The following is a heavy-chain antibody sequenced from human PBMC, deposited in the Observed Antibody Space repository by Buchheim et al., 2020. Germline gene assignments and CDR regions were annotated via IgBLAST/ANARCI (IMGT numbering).Heavy chain of an antibody. CDR1: GFTFSSYG. CDR2: IWYDGSNK. CDR3: ARDDLHSSGWYNFDY. Sequence: QVQLVESGGGVVQPGRSLRLSCAASGFTFSSYGMHWVRQAPGKGLEWVAVIWYDGSNKYYADSVKGRFTISRDNSKNTLYLQMNSLRAEDTAVYYCARDDLHSSGWYNFDYWGQGTL. D-gene: IGHD6-19*01. V-gene: IGHV3-33*01. J-gene: IGHJ4*02.